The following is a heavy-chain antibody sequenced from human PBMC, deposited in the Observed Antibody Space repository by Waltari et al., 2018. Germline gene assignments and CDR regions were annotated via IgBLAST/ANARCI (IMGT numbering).Heavy chain of an antibody. CDR1: GYTFTSYG. J-gene: IGHJ6*03. CDR2: ISAYNGNT. D-gene: IGHD1-1*01. V-gene: IGHV1-18*01. CDR3: ARVTNWNPLGYYYYMDV. Sequence: QVQLVQSGAEVKKPGASVKVSCKASGYTFTSYGISWVRQAPGQGLEWMGWISAYNGNTNYAQKLQGRVTMTTYTSTSTAYMELRSLRSDDTAVYYCARVTNWNPLGYYYYMDVWGKGTTVTVSS.